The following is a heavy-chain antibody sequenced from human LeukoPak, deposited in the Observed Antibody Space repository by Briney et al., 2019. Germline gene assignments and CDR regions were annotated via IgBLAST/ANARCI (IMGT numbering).Heavy chain of an antibody. CDR1: GFTFDTYA. CDR3: ATDQRYAFDY. CDR2: IRTTAEGAKYA. V-gene: IGHV3-48*02. D-gene: IGHD3-9*01. J-gene: IGHJ4*02. Sequence: GGSLRLSCAASGFTFDTYAMNWVRQAPGKGLEWISNIRTTAEGAKYAYYADSVKGRVTISRDDGKNTLYLHMNSLRDDDTAVYYCATDQRYAFDYWGQGILVTVSS.